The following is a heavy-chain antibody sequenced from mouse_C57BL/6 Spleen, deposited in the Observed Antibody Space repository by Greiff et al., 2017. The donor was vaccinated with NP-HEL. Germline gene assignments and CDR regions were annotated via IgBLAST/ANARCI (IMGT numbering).Heavy chain of an antibody. CDR2: IDPEDGET. CDR3: ARFGNYERDYFDY. CDR1: GFNIKDYY. V-gene: IGHV14-2*01. J-gene: IGHJ2*01. D-gene: IGHD2-1*01. Sequence: VQLKQSGAELVKPGASVKLSCTASGFNIKDYYMHWVKQRTEQGLEWIGRIDPEDGETKYAPKFQGKATITADTSSNTAYLQLSSLTSEDTAVYYCARFGNYERDYFDYWGQGTTLTVSS.